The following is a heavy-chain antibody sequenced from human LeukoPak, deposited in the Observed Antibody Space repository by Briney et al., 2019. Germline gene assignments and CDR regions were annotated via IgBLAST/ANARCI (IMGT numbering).Heavy chain of an antibody. CDR3: ASAYCGGDCYLNDAFDI. Sequence: GESLKISCKGSGYSFTSYWIGWVRQMPGKGLEWMGIIYPGDSDTRYSPSFQGQVPIPADKPISNAYLQRSSLKASDTAMYHCASAYCGGDCYLNDAFDIWGQGRMVTVCS. CDR2: IYPGDSDT. V-gene: IGHV5-51*04. J-gene: IGHJ3*02. CDR1: GYSFTSYW. D-gene: IGHD2-21*02.